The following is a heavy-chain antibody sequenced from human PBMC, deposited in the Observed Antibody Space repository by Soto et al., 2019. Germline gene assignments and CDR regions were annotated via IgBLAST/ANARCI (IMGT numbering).Heavy chain of an antibody. CDR3: ASSSGSYLQLDY. CDR1: GYTFTSYA. D-gene: IGHD1-26*01. V-gene: IGHV1-3*01. Sequence: QVQLVQSGAEVKKPGASVKVSCKASGYTFTSYAMHWVRQAPGQRLEWMGWINAGNGNTKYSQKFQGRVTITRDTSASTAYMELSSLRSEDPAVYYCASSSGSYLQLDYWGQGTLVTVSS. J-gene: IGHJ4*02. CDR2: INAGNGNT.